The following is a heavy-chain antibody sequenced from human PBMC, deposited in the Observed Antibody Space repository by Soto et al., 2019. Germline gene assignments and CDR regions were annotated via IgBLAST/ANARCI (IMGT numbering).Heavy chain of an antibody. CDR1: GGSISSYY. V-gene: IGHV4-59*01. Sequence: QVQLQESGPGLVKPSETLSLTCTVSGGSISSYYWSWIRQPPGKGLEWIGFIFYSGSTSYNPSLTSRVTISIDTSESQFSLKLNSVTAADPAVYYCASMIGDPVLSFDSWGQGTLVALSS. J-gene: IGHJ5*01. CDR2: IFYSGST. CDR3: ASMIGDPVLSFDS. D-gene: IGHD3-10*02.